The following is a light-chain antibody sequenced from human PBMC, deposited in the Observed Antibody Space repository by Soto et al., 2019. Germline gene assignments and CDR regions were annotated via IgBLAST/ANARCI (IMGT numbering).Light chain of an antibody. J-gene: IGLJ1*01. Sequence: QSALTQPRSVSGSPGQSVTISCTRTSSDVGGFNYVSWYQQHPGKDPKLMIYDVSERPSGVPDRFSGSKSGNTASLTISGLQADDEADYYCCSYAGTYTYVFGTGTKVTVL. CDR3: CSYAGTYTYV. CDR2: DVS. CDR1: SSDVGGFNY. V-gene: IGLV2-11*01.